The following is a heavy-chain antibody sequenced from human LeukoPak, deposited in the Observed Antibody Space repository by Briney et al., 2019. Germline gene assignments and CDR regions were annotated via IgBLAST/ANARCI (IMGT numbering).Heavy chain of an antibody. J-gene: IGHJ5*02. V-gene: IGHV3-21*01. Sequence: KPGVSLRLSCAVSGFNFSDYFMHWVRQALGKGPEWVSSISTSGTYIHYADSVKGRFTISRDNAKNSLFLQMDSLRAEDTAMYYCARDFAFSYPWGQGTLVTVSS. CDR3: ARDFAFSYP. CDR1: GFNFSDYF. CDR2: ISTSGTYI. D-gene: IGHD3-3*01.